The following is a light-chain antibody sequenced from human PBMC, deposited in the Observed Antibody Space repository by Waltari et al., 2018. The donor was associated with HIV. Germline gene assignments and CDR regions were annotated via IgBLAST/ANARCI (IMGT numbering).Light chain of an antibody. Sequence: QSVLTQPPSASGTPGQRVTISCSGSTPTIGSNTVTWYQVRPGTAPKLLIYSDHQRASGVPNRFSGSKSDTSASLAISGLQSEDEAHYYCAAWDDNLNGPLFGGGTKLTVL. V-gene: IGLV1-44*01. CDR2: SDH. J-gene: IGLJ2*01. CDR3: AAWDDNLNGPL. CDR1: TPTIGSNT.